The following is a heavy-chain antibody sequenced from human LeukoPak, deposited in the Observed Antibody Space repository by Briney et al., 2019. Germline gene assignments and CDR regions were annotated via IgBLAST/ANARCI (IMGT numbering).Heavy chain of an antibody. CDR2: INPNSGGT. J-gene: IGHJ4*02. Sequence: ASVKVSCKAPGYTFTGYYMHWVRQAPGQGLEWMGWINPNSGGTNYAQKFQGRVTMTRDTSISTAYMELSRLRSDDTAVYYCARDYWFGELLSNFDYWGQGTLVTVSS. V-gene: IGHV1-2*02. D-gene: IGHD3-10*01. CDR3: ARDYWFGELLSNFDY. CDR1: GYTFTGYY.